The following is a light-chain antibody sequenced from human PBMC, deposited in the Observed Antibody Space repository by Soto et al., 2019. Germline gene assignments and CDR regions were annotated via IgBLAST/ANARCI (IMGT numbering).Light chain of an antibody. Sequence: SYELTQPPSVSVSPGQTASITCSGAKLGDKYACWYQQKPGQSPVLVIYQDSKRPSGIPERFSGSNSGNTATLTISGTQAMDEADYYCQAWDSSTAQGVFGTGTKVTVL. CDR1: KLGDKY. CDR2: QDS. CDR3: QAWDSSTAQGV. J-gene: IGLJ1*01. V-gene: IGLV3-1*01.